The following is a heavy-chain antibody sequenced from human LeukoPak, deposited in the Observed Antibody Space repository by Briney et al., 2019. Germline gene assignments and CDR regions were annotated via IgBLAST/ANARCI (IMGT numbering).Heavy chain of an antibody. J-gene: IGHJ6*03. CDR3: AKEYYYDSSGYPDYYYYYYMDV. CDR2: ISAYNGNT. CDR1: GYTFTSYG. V-gene: IGHV1-18*01. D-gene: IGHD3-22*01. Sequence: GASVKVSCKASGYTFTSYGISWVRQAPGQGLEWMGWISAYNGNTNYAQKLQGRVTMTTDTSTSTAYMELRSLRSDDTAVYYCAKEYYYDSSGYPDYYYYYYMDVWGKGTTVTVSS.